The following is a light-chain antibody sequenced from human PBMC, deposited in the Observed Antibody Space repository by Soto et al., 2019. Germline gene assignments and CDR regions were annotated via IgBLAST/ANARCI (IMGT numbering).Light chain of an antibody. CDR2: GNI. V-gene: IGLV1-40*01. J-gene: IGLJ3*02. CDR1: SSNIGAGYD. Sequence: QSVLTQPPSVSGAPGQRVTISCTGSSSNIGAGYDIHWYQQFPGRAPKLLIFGNINRPSGVPDRFTGSKSGTSASLAITGLQAEDEADYYCQSYDSSLSGAVFGGGTKVTVL. CDR3: QSYDSSLSGAV.